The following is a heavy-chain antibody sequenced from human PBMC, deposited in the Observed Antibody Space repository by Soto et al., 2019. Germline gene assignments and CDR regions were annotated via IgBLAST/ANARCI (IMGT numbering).Heavy chain of an antibody. V-gene: IGHV1-8*01. CDR3: ARERSSGAFDI. Sequence: QVQLVQSGAEVKKPGASVKVSCKTSGYTFTSYDINWVRQATGQGLEWMGWMNPNSANTAYAQKFQGRVTMTRNTSIITAYMELSSLRSEDTAGYYCARERSSGAFDIGGKGTMVTVSS. CDR2: MNPNSANT. CDR1: GYTFTSYD. D-gene: IGHD1-26*01. J-gene: IGHJ3*02.